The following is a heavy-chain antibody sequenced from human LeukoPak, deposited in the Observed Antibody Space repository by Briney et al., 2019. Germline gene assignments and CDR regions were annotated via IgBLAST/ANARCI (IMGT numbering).Heavy chain of an antibody. V-gene: IGHV4-61*01. Sequence: KPSQIPSLNCTGSRRPVSSGSHYRGWIRQPPGEGLEWLGYIYYSGSTNYNPSLKSRVTISVDTSKNQFSLKLSSVTAADTAVYYCARADIVVVPAAKDDAFDIWGQGTMVTVSS. CDR2: IYYSGST. CDR3: ARADIVVVPAAKDDAFDI. D-gene: IGHD2-2*01. J-gene: IGHJ3*02. CDR1: RRPVSSGSHY.